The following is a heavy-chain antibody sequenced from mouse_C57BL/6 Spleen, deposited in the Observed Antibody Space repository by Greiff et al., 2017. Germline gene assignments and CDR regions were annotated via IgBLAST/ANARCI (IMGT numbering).Heavy chain of an antibody. Sequence: VKLQQPGAELVKPGASVKLSCKASGYTFTSYWMQWVKQRPGQGLEWIGEIDPSDSYTNYNQKFKGKATLTVDTSSSTAYMQLSSLTSEDSAVYYCARYYYGLDYWGQGTTLTVSS. CDR1: GYTFTSYW. D-gene: IGHD2-1*01. V-gene: IGHV1-50*01. CDR2: IDPSDSYT. J-gene: IGHJ2*01. CDR3: ARYYYGLDY.